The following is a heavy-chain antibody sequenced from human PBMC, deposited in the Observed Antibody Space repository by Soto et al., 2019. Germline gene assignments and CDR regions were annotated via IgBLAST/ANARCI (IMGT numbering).Heavy chain of an antibody. J-gene: IGHJ4*02. CDR2: TYYRSKWYN. CDR3: AREFPYYDSSDSYFDY. Sequence: SQTLSLTCAISGDSVSGNSAAWNWIRQSPSRGLEWQGRTYYRSKWYNDYAVSVKSRITVTPDTSKNQFSLHLNSVTPENTAVYYRAREFPYYDSSDSYFDYWGQGALVTVST. CDR1: GDSVSGNSAA. D-gene: IGHD3-22*01. V-gene: IGHV6-1*01.